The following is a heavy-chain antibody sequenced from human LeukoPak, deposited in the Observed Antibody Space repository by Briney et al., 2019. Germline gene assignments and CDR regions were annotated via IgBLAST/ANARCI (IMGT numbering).Heavy chain of an antibody. CDR3: ARDSYDSSGYYYGGWFDP. CDR1: GGSISSYY. Sequence: SKTLSLTCTVSGGSISSYYWSWIRQPAGKGLEWIGRIYTSGSTNYNPSLKSRVTMSVDTSKNQFSLKLSSVTAADTAVYYCARDSYDSSGYYYGGWFDPWGQGTLVTVSS. CDR2: IYTSGST. J-gene: IGHJ5*02. D-gene: IGHD3-22*01. V-gene: IGHV4-4*07.